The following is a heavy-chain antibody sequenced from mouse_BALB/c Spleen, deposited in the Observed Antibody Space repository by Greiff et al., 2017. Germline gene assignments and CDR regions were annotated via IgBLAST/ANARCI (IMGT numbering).Heavy chain of an antibody. V-gene: IGHV1S81*02. D-gene: IGHD2-4*01. Sequence: VQLQQPGAELVKPGASVKLSCKASGYTFTSYWMHWVKQRPGQGLEWIGEINPSNGRTNYNEKFKSKATLTVDKSSSTAYMQLSSLTSEDSAVYYCARGDDYDYYYVMDYWGQGTSVTVSS. CDR3: ARGDDYDYYYVMDY. J-gene: IGHJ4*01. CDR2: INPSNGRT. CDR1: GYTFTSYW.